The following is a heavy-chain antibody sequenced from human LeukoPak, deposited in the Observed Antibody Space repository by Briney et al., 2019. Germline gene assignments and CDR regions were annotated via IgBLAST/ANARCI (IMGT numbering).Heavy chain of an antibody. CDR2: ISYDGSNK. CDR3: AKGGRYFDWLLPPDDY. V-gene: IGHV3-30*18. D-gene: IGHD3-9*01. Sequence: TGGSLRLSCAASGFTFSSYGMHWVRQAPGKGLEWVAVISYDGSNKYYADSVKGRFTISRDNSKSTLYLQMNSLRAEDTAVYYCAKGGRYFDWLLPPDDYWGQGTLVTVSS. J-gene: IGHJ4*02. CDR1: GFTFSSYG.